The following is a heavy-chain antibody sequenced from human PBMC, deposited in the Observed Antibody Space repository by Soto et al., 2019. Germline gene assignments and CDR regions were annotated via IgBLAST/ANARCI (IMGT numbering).Heavy chain of an antibody. Sequence: QVQLVESGGGVVQPGRSLRLSCAASGFTFSSYGMHWVRQAPGKGLEWVAVIWYDGSNKYYADSVKGRFTISRDNSKNRLDLEMNSLRTEDTAVYYCARESQAVTTPYYYYCMDVWGQGTTVTVSS. D-gene: IGHD4-4*01. CDR3: ARESQAVTTPYYYYCMDV. CDR2: IWYDGSNK. V-gene: IGHV3-33*01. CDR1: GFTFSSYG. J-gene: IGHJ6*02.